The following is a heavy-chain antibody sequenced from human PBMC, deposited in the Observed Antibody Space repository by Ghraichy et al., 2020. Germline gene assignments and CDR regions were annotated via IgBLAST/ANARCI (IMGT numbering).Heavy chain of an antibody. Sequence: GGSLRLSCAASGFTFSSYSMNWVRQAPGKGLEWVSSISSSSYIYYADSVKGRFTISRDNAKNSLYLQMNSLRAEDTAVYYCASCSSTSCPWSWFDPWGQGTLVTVSS. CDR3: ASCSSTSCPWSWFDP. CDR2: ISSSSYI. CDR1: GFTFSSYS. D-gene: IGHD2-2*01. J-gene: IGHJ5*02. V-gene: IGHV3-21*01.